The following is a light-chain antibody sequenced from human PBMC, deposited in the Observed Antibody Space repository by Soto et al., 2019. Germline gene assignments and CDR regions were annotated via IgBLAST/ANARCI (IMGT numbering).Light chain of an antibody. CDR2: GAS. Sequence: ELVLTQSPGTVYLSPGERATLSCRASQSVSSSYLAWYQQKPGQAPRLLIYGASSRATGIPDRFSGSGSGTDFTLTISRLEPEDFAVYYCQQYGDSIFTFGPGTKVDIK. V-gene: IGKV3-20*01. CDR1: QSVSSSY. J-gene: IGKJ3*01. CDR3: QQYGDSIFT.